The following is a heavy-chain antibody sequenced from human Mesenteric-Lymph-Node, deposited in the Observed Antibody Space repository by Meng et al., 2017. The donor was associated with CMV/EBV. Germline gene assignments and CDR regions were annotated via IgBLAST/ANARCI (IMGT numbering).Heavy chain of an antibody. Sequence: GESLKISCAASGFTFSSNWMHWVRQAPGKGLVWVSRISGDGSATTYADSVKGRFTISRDNAKNTLYLQMNSLRAEDTAVYYCAKAKRDGYNYYYFGMDVWGQGTTVTVSS. D-gene: IGHD5-24*01. CDR2: ISGDGSAT. CDR3: AKAKRDGYNYYYFGMDV. J-gene: IGHJ6*02. V-gene: IGHV3-74*01. CDR1: GFTFSSNW.